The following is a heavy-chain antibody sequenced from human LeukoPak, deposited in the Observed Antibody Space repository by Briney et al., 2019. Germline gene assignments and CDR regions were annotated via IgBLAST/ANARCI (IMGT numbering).Heavy chain of an antibody. CDR1: GFTVSSNH. CDR3: ARDLYCSSTSCRTSEYFQH. CDR2: IYSGGST. V-gene: IGHV3-66*02. D-gene: IGHD2-2*01. J-gene: IGHJ1*01. Sequence: GGSLRLSCAASGFTVSSNHMSWVRQAPGKGLEWVSVIYSGGSTYYADSVKGRFTISRDNSKNTLYLQMNSLRAEDTAVYYCARDLYCSSTSCRTSEYFQHWGQGTLVTVSS.